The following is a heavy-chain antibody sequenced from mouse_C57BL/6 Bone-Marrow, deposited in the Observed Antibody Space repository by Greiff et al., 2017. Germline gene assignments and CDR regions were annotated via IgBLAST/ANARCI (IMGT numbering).Heavy chain of an antibody. V-gene: IGHV1-55*01. CDR1: GYNFTSYW. Sequence: QVQLQQPGAELVKPGASVKMSCKASGYNFTSYWLTWVKPRPGQGLEWIGDIYPGSGSTNYNEKFNRKATLTVDTSSSTAYMQLSILTSEDSAVYYGARGSYGSSEWYFDVWGTGTTVTVSS. D-gene: IGHD1-1*01. J-gene: IGHJ1*03. CDR2: IYPGSGST. CDR3: ARGSYGSSEWYFDV.